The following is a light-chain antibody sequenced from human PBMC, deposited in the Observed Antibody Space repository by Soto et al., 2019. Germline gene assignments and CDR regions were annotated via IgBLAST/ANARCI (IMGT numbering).Light chain of an antibody. V-gene: IGLV2-14*01. CDR2: DVS. Sequence: QSALTQAASVSGSPGQSITISCTGTSSDVGGYNYVSWYQQHPGKAPKLMIYDVSNRPSGVSNRFSGSKSGNTASLTISGRQPEDEADYYCSSYTSSCTLVVFGGGTKVTVL. CDR3: SSYTSSCTLVV. J-gene: IGLJ2*01. CDR1: SSDVGGYNY.